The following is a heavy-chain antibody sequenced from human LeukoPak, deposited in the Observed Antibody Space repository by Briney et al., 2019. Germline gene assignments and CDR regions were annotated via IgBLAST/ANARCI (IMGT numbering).Heavy chain of an antibody. Sequence: GGSLRLSCAASGFTFSSNWMSWVRQAPGKGLEWVANIKQDGSEKYYVDSVKGRFTISRDNAKNLLYLQMNSLRAEDTAVYYCAREVGSGWFDYWGQGILVTVSS. CDR2: IKQDGSEK. CDR1: GFTFSSNW. D-gene: IGHD6-19*01. CDR3: AREVGSGWFDY. J-gene: IGHJ4*02. V-gene: IGHV3-7*01.